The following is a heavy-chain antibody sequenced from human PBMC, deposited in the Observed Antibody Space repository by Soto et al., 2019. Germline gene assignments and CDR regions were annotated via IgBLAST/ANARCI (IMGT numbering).Heavy chain of an antibody. CDR2: NTGGGDNT. V-gene: IGHV3-23*01. Sequence: EVQLLESGGGLVQPGGPLRLSCAASGFTFSSYAMTWVRQAPGKGLEWVSANTGGGDNTYYADSVKGRFTISRDNFKNTLYLQMNSLRDEDTATYYCAKGSKGFDYWGQGTLVTVSS. CDR1: GFTFSSYA. J-gene: IGHJ4*02. D-gene: IGHD2-2*01. CDR3: AKGSKGFDY.